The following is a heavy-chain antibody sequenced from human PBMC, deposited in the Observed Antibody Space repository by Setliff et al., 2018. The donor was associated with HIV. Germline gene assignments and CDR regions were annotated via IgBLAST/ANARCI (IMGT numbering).Heavy chain of an antibody. D-gene: IGHD2-21*02. CDR1: GDSISNYY. CDR3: ARLSGDYYYFDY. V-gene: IGHV4-4*09. J-gene: IGHJ4*02. CDR2: IYTTGST. Sequence: SETLSLTCTVSGDSISNYYWSWVRQPPGKGLEWIGYIYTTGSTYYNSSLKSRVTISLDTSKNQFSLKLTSVTAADTAVYYCARLSGDYYYFDYWGQGTLVTVSS.